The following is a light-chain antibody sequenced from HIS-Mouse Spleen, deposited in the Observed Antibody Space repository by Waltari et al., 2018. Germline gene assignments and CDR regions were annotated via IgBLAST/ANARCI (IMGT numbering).Light chain of an antibody. CDR2: EVS. J-gene: IGLJ3*02. Sequence: QSSLTQPASVSGSPGPSITISCTGTSSDVGGSNYVSWYQQHPGKAPKLMIYEVSNRPSGVSNRFSGSKSGNTASLTISGLQAEDEADYYCSSYTSSSTFWVFGGGTKLTVL. CDR3: SSYTSSSTFWV. CDR1: SSDVGGSNY. V-gene: IGLV2-14*01.